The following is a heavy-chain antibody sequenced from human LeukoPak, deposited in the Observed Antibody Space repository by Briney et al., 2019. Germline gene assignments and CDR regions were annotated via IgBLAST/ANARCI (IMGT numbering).Heavy chain of an antibody. J-gene: IGHJ5*02. D-gene: IGHD3-3*01. CDR2: IIPIFGTA. CDR1: GGTFSSYA. CDR3: ARELNDFWSGYKPKYNWFDP. V-gene: IGHV1-69*05. Sequence: SVKVSCKASGGTFSSYAISWVRQAPGQGLEWMGGIIPIFGTANYAQKFQGRVTITTDESTSTAYMELSSLRSDDTAVYYCARELNDFWSGYKPKYNWFDPWGQGTLVTVSS.